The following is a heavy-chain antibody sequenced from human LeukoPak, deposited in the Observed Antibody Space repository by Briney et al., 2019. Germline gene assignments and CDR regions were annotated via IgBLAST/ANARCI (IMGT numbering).Heavy chain of an antibody. CDR3: ARDHDFWSGSDTFDI. D-gene: IGHD3-3*01. J-gene: IGHJ3*02. CDR1: GFTFSSYS. V-gene: IGHV3-48*01. Sequence: PGGSLRLSCAASGFTFSSYSMNWVRQAPGKGLEWVSYISTSSTTIYYADSVKGQFTISRDNAKNSLYQQMNSLRAEDTAVYYCARDHDFWSGSDTFDIWGQGTMVTVSS. CDR2: ISTSSTTI.